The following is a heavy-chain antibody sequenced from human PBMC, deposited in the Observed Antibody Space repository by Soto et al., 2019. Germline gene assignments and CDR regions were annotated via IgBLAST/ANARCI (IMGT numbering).Heavy chain of an antibody. V-gene: IGHV5-51*01. J-gene: IGHJ4*02. CDR2: INPADSDI. CDR3: ARHQRDDASRKIDC. D-gene: IGHD3-16*01. Sequence: GESLKISCQGSGYSFTSNWIGWVRQMPGKGLEWMGIINPADSDIKYSPSFQGQVTISADKSIGTAYLQWSSLKASGTAMYYCARHQRDDASRKIDCWGQGTLVTVSS. CDR1: GYSFTSNW.